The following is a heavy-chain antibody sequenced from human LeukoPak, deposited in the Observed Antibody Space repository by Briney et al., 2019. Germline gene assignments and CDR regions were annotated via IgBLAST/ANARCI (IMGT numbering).Heavy chain of an antibody. Sequence: PSETLSLTCTVAGGSISSYYWSWIRQPPGKGLEWIGYIYYSGSTNYNPSLKSRVTISVDTSKNQFSLKLSSVTAADTAVYYCARAAASGLCYYYYYMDVWGKGTTVTVSS. CDR1: GGSISSYY. V-gene: IGHV4-59*01. CDR2: IYYSGST. J-gene: IGHJ6*03. CDR3: ARAAASGLCYYYYYMDV.